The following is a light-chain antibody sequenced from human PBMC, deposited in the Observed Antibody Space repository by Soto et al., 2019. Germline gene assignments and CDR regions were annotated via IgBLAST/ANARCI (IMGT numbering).Light chain of an antibody. J-gene: IGKJ4*01. V-gene: IGKV2-28*01. CDR2: LGS. CDR3: MQALQTPLT. Sequence: DIVMTQSPLSLPVTPGEPASISCRSSQSLLHSNGNNYLVWYMQKPGQSPQLLIYLGSSRASGVPDRFSGSGSGTDFTLKISRVEAEDVWVYYCMQALQTPLTFGGGTKVEIK. CDR1: QSLLHSNGNNY.